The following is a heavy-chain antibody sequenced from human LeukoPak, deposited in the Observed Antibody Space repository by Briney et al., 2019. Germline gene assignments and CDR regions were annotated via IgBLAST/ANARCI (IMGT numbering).Heavy chain of an antibody. Sequence: PGGSLRLSCAASGFTFSSYAMSWVRQATGKGLEWVSAISGSGGSTYYADSVKGRFTISRDNSKNTLYLQMNSLRAEDTAVYYCAKDGYCSGGSCYQVDYWGQGTLVTVSS. CDR1: GFTFSSYA. D-gene: IGHD2-15*01. J-gene: IGHJ4*02. CDR2: ISGSGGST. CDR3: AKDGYCSGGSCYQVDY. V-gene: IGHV3-23*01.